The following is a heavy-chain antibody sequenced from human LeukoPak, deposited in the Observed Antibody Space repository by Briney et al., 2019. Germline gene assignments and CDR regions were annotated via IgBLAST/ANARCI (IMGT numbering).Heavy chain of an antibody. CDR2: ISGSGGST. D-gene: IGHD3-22*01. CDR1: GFTFSSYA. V-gene: IGHV3-23*01. CDR3: AKDLSVAYYYDSSGYAVDY. Sequence: PGGSLRLSCAASGFTFSSYAMSWVRQAPGKGLEWVSAISGSGGSTYYADSVKGRFTISRDNSKNTLYLQMNSLRAEDTAVYYCAKDLSVAYYYDSSGYAVDYWGQGILVTVSS. J-gene: IGHJ4*02.